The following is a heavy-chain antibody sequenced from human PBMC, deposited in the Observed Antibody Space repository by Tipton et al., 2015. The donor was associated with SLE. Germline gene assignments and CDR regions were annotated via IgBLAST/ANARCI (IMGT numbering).Heavy chain of an antibody. D-gene: IGHD1-1*01. CDR3: AKARLNEGGFDY. J-gene: IGHJ4*02. V-gene: IGHV4-34*01. Sequence: TLSLTCAVSGGSFNGYSWSWVRQSPGKGLEWIGEISHSRTTNYNPSLKSRVSMSLDTSTNQFSLRLSSVTAADTAVYYCAKARLNEGGFDYWGQGTLVTVSP. CDR1: GGSFNGYS. CDR2: ISHSRTT.